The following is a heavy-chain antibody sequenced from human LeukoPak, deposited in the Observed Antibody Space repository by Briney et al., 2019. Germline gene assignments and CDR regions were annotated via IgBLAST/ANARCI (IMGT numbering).Heavy chain of an antibody. CDR3: ARVTAGQAPECFDY. CDR2: IYSGGST. J-gene: IGHJ4*02. D-gene: IGHD6-19*01. Sequence: GGSLRLSCAASGFTVSSNYMSWVRQAPGKGLEWVSVIYSGGSTYYADSVKGRFTISRDNSKNTLYLQMNSLRAEDTAVYYCARVTAGQAPECFDYWGQGTLVTVSS. CDR1: GFTVSSNY. V-gene: IGHV3-53*01.